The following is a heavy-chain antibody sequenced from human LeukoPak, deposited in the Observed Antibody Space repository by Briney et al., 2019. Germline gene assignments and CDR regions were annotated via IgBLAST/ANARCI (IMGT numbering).Heavy chain of an antibody. V-gene: IGHV4-38-2*02. Sequence: SETLSLTCIVSGYSISCGYYWGWIRQPPGKGLEWIGSIYHSGSTNYNPSLKGRVTISVDTSKNQFSLKLSSVTAADTAVYYCARDIHVPRIREPYFDIWGEGTLVTVSS. CDR1: GYSISCGYY. J-gene: IGHJ3*02. CDR3: ARDIHVPRIREPYFDI. D-gene: IGHD1-14*01. CDR2: IYHSGST.